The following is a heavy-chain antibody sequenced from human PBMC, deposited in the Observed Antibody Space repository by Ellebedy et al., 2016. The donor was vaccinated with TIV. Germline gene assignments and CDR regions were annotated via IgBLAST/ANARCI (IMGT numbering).Heavy chain of an antibody. CDR1: GYTFTYRY. Sequence: SVKVSXXASGYTFTYRYLHWVRQAPGQALEWMGWITPFNGNTNYAQKFQDRVTITRDRSMSTAYMELSSLRSEDTAVYYCARGRGYYDSSGYYYVDYWGQGTLVTVSS. CDR3: ARGRGYYDSSGYYYVDY. D-gene: IGHD3-22*01. J-gene: IGHJ4*02. V-gene: IGHV1-45*02. CDR2: ITPFNGNT.